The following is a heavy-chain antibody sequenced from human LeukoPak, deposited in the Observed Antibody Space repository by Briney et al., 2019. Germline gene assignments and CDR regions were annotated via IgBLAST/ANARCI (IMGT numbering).Heavy chain of an antibody. Sequence: GGSLRLSCAASGFAFSSYAMNWVRQAPGKGLVWVSRINSDGSSTSYADSVKGRFTISRDNAKNTLYLQMNSLRAEDTAVYYCARGAGGYSYGYVYWGQGTLVTVSS. CDR2: INSDGSST. D-gene: IGHD5-18*01. CDR3: ARGAGGYSYGYVY. J-gene: IGHJ4*02. V-gene: IGHV3-74*01. CDR1: GFAFSSYA.